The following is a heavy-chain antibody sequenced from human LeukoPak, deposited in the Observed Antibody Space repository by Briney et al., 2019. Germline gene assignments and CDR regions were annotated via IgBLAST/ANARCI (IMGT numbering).Heavy chain of an antibody. J-gene: IGHJ5*02. CDR3: ARPYCSSTTCFNWFDP. CDR1: GGSISSNSYY. D-gene: IGHD2-2*01. V-gene: IGHV4-39*01. CDR2: IYYSGST. Sequence: SETLSLTCAVSGGSISSNSYYWGWIRQPPGKGLEWIGSIYYSGSTYYNPSLKSRVTISVDTSKNQFSLKLSSVTAADTAVYYCARPYCSSTTCFNWFDPWGQGTLVTVSS.